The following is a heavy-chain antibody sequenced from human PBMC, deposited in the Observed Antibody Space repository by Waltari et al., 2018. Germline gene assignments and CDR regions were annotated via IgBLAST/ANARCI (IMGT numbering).Heavy chain of an antibody. D-gene: IGHD3-3*01. CDR2: IHTSGST. CDR1: GGSISSYY. CDR3: ARDNLYYDFWGPSGGNWFDP. Sequence: QVQLQESGPGLVKPSETLSLTCTVSGGSISSYYWSWIRQPAGKGLEWIGRIHTSGSTNYNPSLKSRGTMSVDTSKNQFSLKLSSVTAADTAVYYCARDNLYYDFWGPSGGNWFDPWGQGTLVTVSS. V-gene: IGHV4-4*07. J-gene: IGHJ5*02.